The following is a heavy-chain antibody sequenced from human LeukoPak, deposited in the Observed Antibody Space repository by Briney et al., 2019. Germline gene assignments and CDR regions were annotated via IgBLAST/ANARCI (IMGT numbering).Heavy chain of an antibody. Sequence: SETLSLTCAVYGGSFSGYYWSWIRQPPGKGLEWIGEINHSGSTNYNPSLKSRVTISVVTSKKQFSLKLSSVTAADTAVYYCARKGPKVTIFGVVNRKTYMDVWGKGTTVTVS. CDR3: ARKGPKVTIFGVVNRKTYMDV. CDR2: INHSGST. CDR1: GGSFSGYY. D-gene: IGHD3-3*01. V-gene: IGHV4-34*01. J-gene: IGHJ6*03.